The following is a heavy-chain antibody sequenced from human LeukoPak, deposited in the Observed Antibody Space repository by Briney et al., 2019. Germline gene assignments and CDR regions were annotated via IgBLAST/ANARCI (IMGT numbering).Heavy chain of an antibody. V-gene: IGHV4-34*01. J-gene: IGHJ6*02. CDR3: ARSIAARLDV. CDR1: GGSFSGYY. D-gene: IGHD6-6*01. CDR2: INHSGST. Sequence: SETLSLTCAVYGGSFSGYYWSWIRQPPGKGLEWIGEINHSGSTNYNPSLKSRVTISVDTSKNQFSLKLSSVTAADTAVYYCARSIAARLDVWGQGTTVTVSS.